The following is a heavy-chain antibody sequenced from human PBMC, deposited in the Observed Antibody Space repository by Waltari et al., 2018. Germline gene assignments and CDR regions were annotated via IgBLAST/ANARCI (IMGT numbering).Heavy chain of an antibody. J-gene: IGHJ4*02. CDR2: IQSGWNT. CDR3: AKDRSYGHSLAN. CDR1: GFDFSSSY. Sequence: EVQLVASGGGLLQRGGSLRLSCAGSGFDFSSSYMNWVRQAPGKGVGWVSGIQSGWNTYYADSVKGRFTIARENSKNTLYLQMNSLRAEDTAVYYSAKDRSYGHSLANWGQGTLVTVSS. V-gene: IGHV3-53*01. D-gene: IGHD4-17*01.